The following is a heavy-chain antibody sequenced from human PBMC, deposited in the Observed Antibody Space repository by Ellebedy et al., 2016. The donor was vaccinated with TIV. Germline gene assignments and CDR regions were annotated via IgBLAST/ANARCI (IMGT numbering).Heavy chain of an antibody. Sequence: AASVKVSCKASGGTFSSHAVSWVRQAPGQGLEWMGGITPVFGTANYAQKFQGKVTIAADESTNTAHMELSSLTSEDTAVYYCASSRDTVRIAYFHYWGQGTLVTVSS. CDR3: ASSRDTVRIAYFHY. CDR2: ITPVFGTA. D-gene: IGHD2-8*01. J-gene: IGHJ4*02. V-gene: IGHV1-69*13. CDR1: GGTFSSHA.